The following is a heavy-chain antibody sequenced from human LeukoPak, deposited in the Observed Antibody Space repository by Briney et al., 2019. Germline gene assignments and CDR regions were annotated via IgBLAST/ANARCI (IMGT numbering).Heavy chain of an antibody. CDR3: ARGGYSHYDY. CDR1: DFTFSSYR. Sequence: GSLRLSFAASDFTFSSYRMDWVRPAAGKGREWVASISSGSIEIYYADAVKGRFTIPRDNAKNSLYLKMSSLRGEDTAVYYCARGGYSHYDYWGPGTLVTVSS. D-gene: IGHD6-13*01. V-gene: IGHV3-21*01. CDR2: ISSGSIEI. J-gene: IGHJ4*02.